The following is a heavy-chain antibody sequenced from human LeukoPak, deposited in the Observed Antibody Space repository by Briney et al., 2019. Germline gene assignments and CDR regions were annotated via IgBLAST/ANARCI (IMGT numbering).Heavy chain of an antibody. CDR2: INHSGST. V-gene: IGHV4-34*01. J-gene: IGHJ2*01. CDR1: VGSFSGYY. Sequence: SETLSLTCAVYVGSFSGYYWSWIRQPPGKGLEWIGEINHSGSTSYNPSLRSRVSISVVTSKNQFSLKLSSVTAADTAVYYCARGREGYFDLWGRGTRVTVSS. CDR3: ARGREGYFDL.